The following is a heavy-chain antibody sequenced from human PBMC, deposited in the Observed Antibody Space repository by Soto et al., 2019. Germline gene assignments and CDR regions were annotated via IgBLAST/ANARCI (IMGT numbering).Heavy chain of an antibody. D-gene: IGHD1-7*01. V-gene: IGHV1-69*13. CDR1: GGTFSSYA. Sequence: SVKVSCKASGGTFSSYAISWLRQAPGQGLEWMGGIIPIFGTANYAQKFQGRVTITADESTSTAYMELSSLRSEDTAVYYCARVSGGSTAPRNYYYYYYGMDVWGQGTTVTVSS. CDR2: IIPIFGTA. CDR3: ARVSGGSTAPRNYYYYYYGMDV. J-gene: IGHJ6*02.